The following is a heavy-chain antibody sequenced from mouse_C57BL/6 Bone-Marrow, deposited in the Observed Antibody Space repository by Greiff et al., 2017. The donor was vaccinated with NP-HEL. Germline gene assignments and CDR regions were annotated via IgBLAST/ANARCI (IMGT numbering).Heavy chain of an antibody. CDR1: GYTFTGYW. J-gene: IGHJ4*01. V-gene: IGHV1-9*01. D-gene: IGHD2-4*01. CDR2: ILPGSGST. Sequence: QVQLQQSGAELMKPGASVKLSCKATGYTFTGYWIEWVKQRPGHGLEWIGEILPGSGSTNYIEKFKGKATFTADTSSNTAYMQLSSLTTEDSAIYYCARGNYDDAMDYWGQGTSVTVSS. CDR3: ARGNYDDAMDY.